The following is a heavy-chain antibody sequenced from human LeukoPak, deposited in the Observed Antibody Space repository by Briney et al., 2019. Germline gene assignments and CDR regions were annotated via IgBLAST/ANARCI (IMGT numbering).Heavy chain of an antibody. D-gene: IGHD1-7*01. J-gene: IGHJ4*02. Sequence: PGGSLRLSCAASGFTFSSYEMNWVRHAPGKGLEWVSYISSSGSTIYYADSVKGRFTISRDNAKNSLYLQMNSLRAEDTAVYYCARDWGTSSFDYWGQGTLVTVSS. CDR3: ARDWGTSSFDY. CDR2: ISSSGSTI. CDR1: GFTFSSYE. V-gene: IGHV3-48*03.